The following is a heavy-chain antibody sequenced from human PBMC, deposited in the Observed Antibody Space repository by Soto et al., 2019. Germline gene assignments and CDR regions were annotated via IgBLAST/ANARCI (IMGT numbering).Heavy chain of an antibody. CDR3: AKSNGRYNAFDI. CDR2: IKQDGSDK. V-gene: IGHV3-7*01. CDR1: GFTISSYW. Sequence: QPGGSLRLSCAASGFTISSYWMTWVRQAPGKGLEWVADIKQDGSDKFYVDSVKGRFIISRDNAKNSLFLQMNTLRVEDTALYYCAKSNGRYNAFDIWGQGTMVTVPS. D-gene: IGHD6-19*01. J-gene: IGHJ3*02.